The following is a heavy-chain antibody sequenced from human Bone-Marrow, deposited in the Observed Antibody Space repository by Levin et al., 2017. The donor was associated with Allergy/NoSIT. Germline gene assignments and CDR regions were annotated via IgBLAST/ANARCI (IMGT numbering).Heavy chain of an antibody. Sequence: SETLSLTCAVYGGSFSGYYWSWIRQPPGKGLEWIGEINHSGSTNYNPSLKSRVTISVDTSKNQFSLKLSSVTAADTAVYYCARGGYYYGRFDYWGQGTLVTVSS. V-gene: IGHV4-34*01. CDR2: INHSGST. J-gene: IGHJ4*02. CDR3: ARGGYYYGRFDY. CDR1: GGSFSGYY. D-gene: IGHD3-22*01.